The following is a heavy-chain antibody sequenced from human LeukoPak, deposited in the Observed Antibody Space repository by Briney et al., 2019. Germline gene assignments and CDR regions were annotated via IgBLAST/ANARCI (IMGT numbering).Heavy chain of an antibody. Sequence: ASVKVSCKASGYTFTSFGISWVRQAPGQGLAWMGWIGAYNGNTKYGQKLQGRVTMTTDTSTSTAYMELRSLRSDDADVYYCARDQMNIAAAGAYFDYWGQGTLVTVSS. D-gene: IGHD6-13*01. V-gene: IGHV1-18*01. CDR1: GYTFTSFG. CDR3: ARDQMNIAAAGAYFDY. CDR2: IGAYNGNT. J-gene: IGHJ4*02.